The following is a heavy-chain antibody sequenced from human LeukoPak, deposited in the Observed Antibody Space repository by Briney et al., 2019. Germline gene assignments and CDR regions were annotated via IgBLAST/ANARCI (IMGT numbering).Heavy chain of an antibody. CDR3: ARGVLIMNWFDH. CDR2: IYGSGYA. V-gene: IGHV4-61*02. Sequence: SETLSLTCTVSGGSISSDSRHWSWIRQPAGKGLEWIGRIYGSGYANYNPSLKSRVTMSVDTSKNQFSLKLDSVTASDTAVYYCARGVLIMNWFDHWGQGTLVTVSS. CDR1: GGSISSDSRH. J-gene: IGHJ5*02. D-gene: IGHD3-10*01.